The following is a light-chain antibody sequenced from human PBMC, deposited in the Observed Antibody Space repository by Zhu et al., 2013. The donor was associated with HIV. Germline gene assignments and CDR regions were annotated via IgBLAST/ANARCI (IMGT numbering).Light chain of an antibody. Sequence: IVLTQSPGTLSLSPGERATLSCTASQSVSSSYLTWYQQRPGQAPRLLIYGASTRATGIPDRFSGSGSGTDFTLTITRLEPEDFAVYYCQQYGSSPFTFGQGTKLEIK. V-gene: IGKV3-20*01. CDR3: QQYGSSPFT. J-gene: IGKJ2*01. CDR2: GAS. CDR1: QSVSSSY.